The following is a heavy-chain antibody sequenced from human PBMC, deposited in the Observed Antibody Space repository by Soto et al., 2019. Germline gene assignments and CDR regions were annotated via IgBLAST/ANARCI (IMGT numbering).Heavy chain of an antibody. J-gene: IGHJ4*02. CDR2: IYYSGST. CDR1: GGSISSGDYY. Sequence: SETLSLTCTVSGGSISSGDYYWSWIRQPPGKGLEWIGYIYYSGSTYYNPSLKSRVTISVDTSKNRFSLKLSSVTAADTAVYYCAREGGIVGATTVDYWGQGTLVTVSS. CDR3: AREGGIVGATTVDY. D-gene: IGHD1-26*01. V-gene: IGHV4-30-4*01.